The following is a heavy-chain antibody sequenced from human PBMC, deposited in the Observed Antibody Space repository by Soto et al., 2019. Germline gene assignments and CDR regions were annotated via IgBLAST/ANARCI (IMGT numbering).Heavy chain of an antibody. Sequence: EVQLLESGGGLVQPGGSLRLSCAASGFTFSSYAMNWVRQAPGKGLEWVSTISGRGGGTYYADSVKGRFTISSDQSKNTLYLQTNSLRAEDTAVYYCAKVGWNTMTTVTRGYFQHWGQGTLVNVSS. J-gene: IGHJ1*01. CDR2: ISGRGGGT. CDR3: AKVGWNTMTTVTRGYFQH. CDR1: GFTFSSYA. V-gene: IGHV3-23*01. D-gene: IGHD4-17*01.